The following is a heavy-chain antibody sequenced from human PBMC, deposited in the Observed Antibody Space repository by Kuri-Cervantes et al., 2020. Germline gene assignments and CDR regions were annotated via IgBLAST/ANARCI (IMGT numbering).Heavy chain of an antibody. J-gene: IGHJ6*02. V-gene: IGHV4-38-2*02. D-gene: IGHD3-16*01. CDR1: GYSISSDYS. Sequence: SETLSLTCTVSGYSISSDYSWSWIRQPPGKGLEWIGEINHGGGTNYNPSLKSRVTISVDTSKNQFSLRLSSVTAADTAVYYCARAGGVRSPLFSYYYGLDVWGRGTTVTVSS. CDR2: INHGGGT. CDR3: ARAGGVRSPLFSYYYGLDV.